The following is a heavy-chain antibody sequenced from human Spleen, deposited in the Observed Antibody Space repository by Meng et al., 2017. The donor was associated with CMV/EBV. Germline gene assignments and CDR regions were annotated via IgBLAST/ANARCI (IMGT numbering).Heavy chain of an antibody. Sequence: FGGSFSGYYWSWIRQPPGKGLEWIGEINHSASTNYNPSLKSRVAISVDTSKNQFSLKLSSVTAADTAVYYCARGAHIVATTTYYFDYWGQGTLVTVSS. CDR2: INHSAST. J-gene: IGHJ4*02. CDR3: ARGAHIVATTTYYFDY. D-gene: IGHD5-12*01. V-gene: IGHV4-34*01. CDR1: GGSFSGYY.